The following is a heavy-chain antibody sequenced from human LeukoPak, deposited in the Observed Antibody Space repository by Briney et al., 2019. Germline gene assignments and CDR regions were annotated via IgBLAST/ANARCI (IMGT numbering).Heavy chain of an antibody. CDR2: IIPIFGTA. Sequence: WASVKVSCKASGGTFSSYAISWVRQAPGQGLEWMGGIIPIFGTANYAQKFQGRVTITADESTSTAYMELSSLRSEDTAVYYCARRGGIAADNNWFDPWGQGTLVTVSS. D-gene: IGHD6-13*01. CDR3: ARRGGIAADNNWFDP. J-gene: IGHJ5*02. V-gene: IGHV1-69*13. CDR1: GGTFSSYA.